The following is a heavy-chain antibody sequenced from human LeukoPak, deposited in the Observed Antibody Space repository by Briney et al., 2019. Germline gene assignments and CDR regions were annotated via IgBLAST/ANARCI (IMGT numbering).Heavy chain of an antibody. CDR2: IYYSGST. Sequence: TSETLSLTCTVSGGSISIYYWSWIRQPPGKGLEWIGYIYYSGSTNYNPSLKSRVTISVDTSKNQFSLKLSSVTAADTAVYYCARAALGYCSSTSCYSFDYWGQGTLVTVSS. CDR1: GGSISIYY. J-gene: IGHJ4*02. D-gene: IGHD2-2*01. V-gene: IGHV4-59*01. CDR3: ARAALGYCSSTSCYSFDY.